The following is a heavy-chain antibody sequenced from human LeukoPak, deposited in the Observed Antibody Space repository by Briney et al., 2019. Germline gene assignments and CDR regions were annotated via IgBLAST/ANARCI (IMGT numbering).Heavy chain of an antibody. Sequence: GGSLRLSCAASGFTFSSYWMSWVRQAPGKGLEWVANIKQDGSEKYYVDSVKGRFTISRDNAKNSLYLQMNSLRAEDTAVYYCARDQTYYDFWSGSNWFDPWGQGTLVTVSS. V-gene: IGHV3-7*01. D-gene: IGHD3-3*01. CDR1: GFTFSSYW. CDR2: IKQDGSEK. J-gene: IGHJ5*02. CDR3: ARDQTYYDFWSGSNWFDP.